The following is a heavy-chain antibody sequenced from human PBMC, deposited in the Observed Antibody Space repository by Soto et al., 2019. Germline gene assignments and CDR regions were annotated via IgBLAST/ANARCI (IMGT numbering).Heavy chain of an antibody. V-gene: IGHV4-39*01. CDR2: IYYSGST. CDR3: ARSMTTVVTLDY. J-gene: IGHJ4*02. D-gene: IGHD4-17*01. Sequence: PSETLSLTCTVSGCSISSSSYYWGWIRQPPGKGLEWIGSIYYSGSTYYNPSLKSRVTISVDTSKNQFSLKLSSVTAADTAVYYCARSMTTVVTLDYWGQGTQVTVSS. CDR1: GCSISSSSYY.